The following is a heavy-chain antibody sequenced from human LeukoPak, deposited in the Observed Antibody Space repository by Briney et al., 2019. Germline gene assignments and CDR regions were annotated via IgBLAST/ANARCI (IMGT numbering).Heavy chain of an antibody. J-gene: IGHJ4*02. D-gene: IGHD6-13*01. CDR1: GGSFSGYY. CDR3: ARRTGSSQDY. V-gene: IGHV4-34*01. CDR2: INHSGST. Sequence: PSEALSLTCAVYGGSFSGYYWSWIRQPPGKGLEWIGEINHSGSTNYNPSLKSRVTISVDTSKNQFSLKLSSVTAADTAVYYCARRTGSSQDYWGQGTLVTVSS.